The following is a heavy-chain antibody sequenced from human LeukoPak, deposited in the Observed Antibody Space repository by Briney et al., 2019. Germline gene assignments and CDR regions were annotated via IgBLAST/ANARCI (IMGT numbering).Heavy chain of an antibody. J-gene: IGHJ4*02. CDR3: ARRRYSGSSQHFDY. V-gene: IGHV3-7*01. CDR2: INQDGTEK. D-gene: IGHD1-26*01. CDR1: GFTFTTYW. Sequence: GGSLRLSCAASGFTFTTYWMSWVRQAPGKGLEWVANINQDGTEKYYVDSVKGRFTISRDNAKNSLYLQMNSLRAEDTAVYYCARRRYSGSSQHFDYWGLGTLVTVSS.